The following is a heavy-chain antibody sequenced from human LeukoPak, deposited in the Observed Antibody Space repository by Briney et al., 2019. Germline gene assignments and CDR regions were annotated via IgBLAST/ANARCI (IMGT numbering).Heavy chain of an antibody. CDR2: INAGNGNT. V-gene: IGHV1-3*01. D-gene: IGHD6-19*01. CDR1: GYTFTSYA. Sequence: ASVKVSCKASGYTFTSYAMHWVRQAPGQRLEWMGWINAGNGNTKYSQKFQGRVTITRDTSASTAYMELSSLRSEDTAVYYCARRDSSGWYVFDYWGQGTLVTVPS. J-gene: IGHJ4*02. CDR3: ARRDSSGWYVFDY.